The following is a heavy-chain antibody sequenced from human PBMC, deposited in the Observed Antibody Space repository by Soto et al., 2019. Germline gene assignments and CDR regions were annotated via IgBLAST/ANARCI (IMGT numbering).Heavy chain of an antibody. D-gene: IGHD3-22*01. J-gene: IGHJ3*01. Sequence: QVQLVESGGGVVQPGRSLRLSCAASGFTFSSYAMHWVRQAPGKGLEWVAVISYDGSNKYYADSVKGRFTISRDNSKNRLYLEMISLRAEYTAVYYCAKVERYYERGVDTFDVRGQGKMVTVSS. CDR1: GFTFSSYA. CDR3: AKVERYYERGVDTFDV. V-gene: IGHV3-30-3*01. CDR2: ISYDGSNK.